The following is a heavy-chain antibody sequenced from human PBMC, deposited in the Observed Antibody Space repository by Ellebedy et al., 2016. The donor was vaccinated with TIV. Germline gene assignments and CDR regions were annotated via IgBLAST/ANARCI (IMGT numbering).Heavy chain of an antibody. J-gene: IGHJ4*02. V-gene: IGHV1-24*01. CDR3: ARGRGTWIQLWRQTHPVDY. CDR2: FDPEDGET. CDR1: GYTLTELS. Sequence: AASVKVSCKVSGYTLTELSMHWVRQAPGKGLEWMGDFDPEDGETIYAQKFQGRVTITRDTSASTAYMELSSLRSEDTAVYYCARGRGTWIQLWRQTHPVDYWGQGTLVTVSS. D-gene: IGHD5-18*01.